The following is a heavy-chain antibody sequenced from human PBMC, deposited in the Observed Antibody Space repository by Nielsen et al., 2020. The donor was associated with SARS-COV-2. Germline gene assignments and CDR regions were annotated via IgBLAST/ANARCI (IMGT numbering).Heavy chain of an antibody. D-gene: IGHD6-6*01. J-gene: IGHJ6*02. Sequence: GGSLRLSCAASGFTFSSYDMHWVRQATGKGLEWVSAIGTAGDTYYPGSVKGRFTISRDNAKNSLYLQMNSLRAEDTAVYYCARRQLLNYYYYYGMDVWGQGTTVTVSS. V-gene: IGHV3-13*01. CDR2: IGTAGDT. CDR1: GFTFSSYD. CDR3: ARRQLLNYYYYYGMDV.